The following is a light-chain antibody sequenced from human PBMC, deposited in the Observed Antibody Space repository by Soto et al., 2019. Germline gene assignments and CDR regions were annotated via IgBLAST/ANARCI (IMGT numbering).Light chain of an antibody. CDR3: QQYGSSSLT. J-gene: IGKJ5*01. CDR2: GAS. Sequence: ELVLTHSPGTLSLSPGERATLSCRASQSVSSSYLAWYQQKPGQAPRLLIYGASSRATGIPDRFSGSGSGTDFTLTISRLEPEDFAVYYCQQYGSSSLTFGQGTRLEIK. V-gene: IGKV3-20*01. CDR1: QSVSSSY.